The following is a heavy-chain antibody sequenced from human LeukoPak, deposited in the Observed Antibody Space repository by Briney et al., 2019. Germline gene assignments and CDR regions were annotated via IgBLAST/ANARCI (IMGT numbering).Heavy chain of an antibody. CDR1: GFTFSSYG. CDR3: AKDDQRLAAAGTGGYYGMDV. V-gene: IGHV3-30*18. J-gene: IGHJ6*02. Sequence: PGGSLRLSCAASGFTFSSYGMHWVRQAPGKGLEWVAVISYDGSNKYYADSVKGRFTISRDNSKNTLYLQMNSLRAEDTAVYYCAKDDQRLAAAGTGGYYGMDVWGQGTTVTVSS. D-gene: IGHD6-13*01. CDR2: ISYDGSNK.